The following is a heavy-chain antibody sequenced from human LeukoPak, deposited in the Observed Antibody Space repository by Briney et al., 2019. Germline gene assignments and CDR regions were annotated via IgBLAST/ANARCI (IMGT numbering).Heavy chain of an antibody. CDR2: ISSSGSTI. V-gene: IGHV3-11*01. D-gene: IGHD3-16*02. J-gene: IGHJ6*03. CDR1: GFTFSDYY. CDR3: ARDRSPYYYYYMDA. Sequence: GGSLRLSCAASGFTFSDYYMSWIRQAPGKGLEWVSYISSSGSTIYYADSVKGRFTISRDNAKNSLYLQMNSLRAEDTAVYYCARDRSPYYYYYMDAWGKGTTVTVSS.